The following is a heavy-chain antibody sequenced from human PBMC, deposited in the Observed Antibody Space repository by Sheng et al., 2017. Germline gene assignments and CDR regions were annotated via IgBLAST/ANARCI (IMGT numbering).Heavy chain of an antibody. CDR2: IHHSGST. CDR3: ARAVGTTTGLFDY. D-gene: IGHD1-26*01. CDR1: GYSISGGYY. V-gene: IGHV4-38-2*01. J-gene: IGHJ4*01. Sequence: QVQLQESGPGLVKASGDPCPLTCVXSGYSISGGYYWGWIRQPPGKGLEWIGSIHHSGSTYYTPSLKSRVSISVXTSKNQFSLNLGSVTAADTAVYYCARAVGTTTGLFDYVGPRKPGHRLL.